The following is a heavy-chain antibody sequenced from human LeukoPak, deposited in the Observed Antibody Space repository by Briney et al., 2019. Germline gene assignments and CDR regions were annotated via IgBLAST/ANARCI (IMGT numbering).Heavy chain of an antibody. CDR1: GGSISSGGYY. CDR3: AREWSSSWYHYADY. V-gene: IGHV4-30-2*01. D-gene: IGHD6-13*01. CDR2: IYHSGST. Sequence: SETLSLTCTVSGGSISSGGYYWSWIRQPPGKGLEWIGYIYHSGSTYYNPSLKSRVTISVDRSKNQFSLKLSSVTAADTAVYYCAREWSSSWYHYADYWGQGTLVTVSS. J-gene: IGHJ4*02.